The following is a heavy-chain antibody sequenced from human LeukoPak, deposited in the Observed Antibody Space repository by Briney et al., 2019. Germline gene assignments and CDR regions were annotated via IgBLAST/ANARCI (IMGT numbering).Heavy chain of an antibody. CDR3: ARSPAAGRHEWFDP. D-gene: IGHD6-13*01. J-gene: IGHJ5*02. CDR1: GYTFTGYY. V-gene: IGHV1-2*02. CDR2: INPNSGGT. Sequence: ASVKVSCKASGYTFTGYYMHWVRQAPGQGLEWMGWINPNSGGTNYAQKLQGRVTMTTDTSTSTAYMELRSLRSDDTAVYYCARSPAAGRHEWFDPWGQGTLVTVSS.